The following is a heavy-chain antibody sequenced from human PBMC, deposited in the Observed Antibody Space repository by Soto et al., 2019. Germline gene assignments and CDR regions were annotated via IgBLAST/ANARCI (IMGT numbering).Heavy chain of an antibody. V-gene: IGHV1-18*04. Sequence: SVKGSCKASGYTFTSYGISWVRQAPVQGLEWMGWISAYNGNTNYAQKLQGRVTMTTDTSTSTAYMELRSLRSDDTAVYYCARDGFSSSWYEGMDVWGQGTTVTVSS. CDR1: GYTFTSYG. J-gene: IGHJ6*02. D-gene: IGHD6-13*01. CDR3: ARDGFSSSWYEGMDV. CDR2: ISAYNGNT.